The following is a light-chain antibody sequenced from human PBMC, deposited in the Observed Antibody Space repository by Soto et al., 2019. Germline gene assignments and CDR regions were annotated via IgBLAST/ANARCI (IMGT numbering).Light chain of an antibody. CDR3: SSYTSASTLLYL. J-gene: IGLJ1*01. Sequence: QSALTQPAYVSGSPGQSITISCTGTSSDVGGYNYVSWYQQHPGIAPKLLIYGVTNRPSGVSPRFSGSKSGNTASLTISGLQAEDEADYHCSSYTSASTLLYLFGTGTKVTVL. CDR1: SSDVGGYNY. CDR2: GVT. V-gene: IGLV2-14*01.